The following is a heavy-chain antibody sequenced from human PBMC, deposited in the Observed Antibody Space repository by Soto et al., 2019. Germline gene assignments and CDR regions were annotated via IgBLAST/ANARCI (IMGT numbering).Heavy chain of an antibody. V-gene: IGHV4-39*07. D-gene: IGHD3-10*01. CDR2: FYYSGSP. CDR1: GDSIRSSSHY. CDR3: ARSAGSYSPKDY. J-gene: IGHJ4*02. Sequence: PSETLSLTCTVSGDSIRSSSHYWAWNRQPPGKGLEWIGGFYYSGSPYYNPSLKTRVTISVDTSKNQFSLKLTSVTTADTAVYYCARSAGSYSPKDYWGQGTLVTVSS.